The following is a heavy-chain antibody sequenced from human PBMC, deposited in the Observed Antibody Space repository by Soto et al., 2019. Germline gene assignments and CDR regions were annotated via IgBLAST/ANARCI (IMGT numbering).Heavy chain of an antibody. J-gene: IGHJ4*02. CDR1: GFTVSSKY. Sequence: EVQLVESGGGLIQPGGSLRLSCAASGFTVSSKYMTWVRQAPGKGLEWVSVIYGGGTTYYADSVNGRFTISGDNSKNTLYLQVNSLRAEDTAVYYCVQTTGWPGFDFWGQGTLVTVSS. CDR2: IYGGGTT. CDR3: VQTTGWPGFDF. V-gene: IGHV3-53*01. D-gene: IGHD6-19*01.